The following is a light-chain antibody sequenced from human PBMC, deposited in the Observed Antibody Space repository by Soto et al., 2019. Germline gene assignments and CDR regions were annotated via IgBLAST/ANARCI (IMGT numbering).Light chain of an antibody. CDR1: SGSIASNY. CDR3: QSYDATNQV. V-gene: IGLV6-57*01. CDR2: EDN. J-gene: IGLJ3*02. Sequence: NFMLTQPHSVSESPGKTVIISCTRSSGSIASNYVQWYQQRPGSSPTTVIYEDNQRPSGVPDRFSGSIDSSSNSASLTISGLETEDEADYFCQSYDATNQVFGGGTKV.